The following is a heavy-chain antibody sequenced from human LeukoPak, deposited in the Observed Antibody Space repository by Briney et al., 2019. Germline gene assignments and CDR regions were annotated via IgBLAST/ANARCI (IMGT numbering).Heavy chain of an antibody. Sequence: PGGCLRLSCAASGFTFSSYSVNWVRQAPGKGLEWVSYMGISSSTIYYADSVKGRFTISRDNSKNTLYLQMNSLRAEDTAVYYCAKDGGGDIADYYYYYMDVWGKGTTVTVSS. CDR1: GFTFSSYS. CDR3: AKDGGGDIADYYYYYMDV. CDR2: MGISSSTI. J-gene: IGHJ6*03. V-gene: IGHV3-48*01. D-gene: IGHD3-16*01.